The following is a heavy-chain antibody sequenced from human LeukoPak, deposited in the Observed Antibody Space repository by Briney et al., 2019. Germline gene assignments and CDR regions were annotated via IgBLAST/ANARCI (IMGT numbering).Heavy chain of an antibody. CDR1: GYTFTGYY. D-gene: IGHD5-18*01. V-gene: IGHV1-2*02. CDR2: INPNSGGT. CDR3: ARAPDTAMALNWFDP. Sequence: ASVKVSCKASGYTFTGYYMHWVRQAPGQGLEWMGWINPNSGGTNYAQKFQGRVTMTRDTSISTAYMGLSRLRSDDTAVYYCARAPDTAMALNWFDPWGQGTLVTVSS. J-gene: IGHJ5*02.